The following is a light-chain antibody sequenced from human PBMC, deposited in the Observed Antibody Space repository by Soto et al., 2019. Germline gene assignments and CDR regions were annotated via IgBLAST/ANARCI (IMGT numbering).Light chain of an antibody. CDR2: AAS. J-gene: IGKJ1*01. Sequence: DIQMTQSPASLSASVGDRVTITCRASQSISSYLNWYQQKPEKAPKLLIYAASSLQSGVPSRFSGSGSGTDFTLTISSLQPEDFATYYCQQSYGTPQTFGQGTKVDIK. V-gene: IGKV1-39*01. CDR1: QSISSY. CDR3: QQSYGTPQT.